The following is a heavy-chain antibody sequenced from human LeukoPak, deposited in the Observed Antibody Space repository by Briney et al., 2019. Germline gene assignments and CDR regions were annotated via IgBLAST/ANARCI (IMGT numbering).Heavy chain of an antibody. V-gene: IGHV3-21*01. CDR1: AFIFSSYS. J-gene: IGHJ5*02. CDR2: IGFTGTYI. CDR3: ARVLGRLPVAIPSWLDP. D-gene: IGHD2-2*01. Sequence: GGSLRLSCAASAFIFSSYSMNLVRQAPGKGLEWVSSIGFTGTYIYYADSVRGRFTISRDNAKNSLYLQMNSLRAEDTAVYYCARVLGRLPVAIPSWLDPWGQGTLVTVSS.